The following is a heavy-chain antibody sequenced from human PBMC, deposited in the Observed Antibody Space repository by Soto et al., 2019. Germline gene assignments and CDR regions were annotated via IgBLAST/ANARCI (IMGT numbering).Heavy chain of an antibody. CDR2: ISAYNSNT. D-gene: IGHD4-17*01. Sequence: ASVKVSCKASGYTFTSYGISWVRQAPGQGLEWMGWISAYNSNTNYAQKLQGRVTMTTDTSTSTAYMELRSLRSDDTAVYYCARGAGWDYGDYDASGVFDYWGQGTLVTVSS. J-gene: IGHJ4*02. CDR3: ARGAGWDYGDYDASGVFDY. CDR1: GYTFTSYG. V-gene: IGHV1-18*01.